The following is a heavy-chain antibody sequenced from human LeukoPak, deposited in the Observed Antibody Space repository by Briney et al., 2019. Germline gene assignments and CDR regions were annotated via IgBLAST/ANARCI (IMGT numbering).Heavy chain of an antibody. V-gene: IGHV4-4*07. CDR3: ARVERGGLDY. D-gene: IGHD3-10*01. Sequence: SETLSLTCTVSGGSISSYYWSWIRQPAGKGLEWIGRVYPGESSEYNPSLKSRVTMSVDTSKTQFSLKANSVTAADTAVYYCARVERGGLDYWGQGTLVTVSS. J-gene: IGHJ4*02. CDR1: GGSISSYY. CDR2: VYPGESS.